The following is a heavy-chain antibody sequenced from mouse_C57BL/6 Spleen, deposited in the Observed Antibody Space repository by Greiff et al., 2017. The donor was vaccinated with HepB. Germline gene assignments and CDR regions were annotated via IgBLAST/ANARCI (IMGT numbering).Heavy chain of an antibody. J-gene: IGHJ2*01. CDR2: ISYDGSN. CDR1: GYSITSGYY. D-gene: IGHD2-1*01. V-gene: IGHV3-6*01. CDR3: ARGGNYYFDY. Sequence: DVQLVESGPGLVKPSQSLSLTCSVTGYSITSGYYWNWIRQFPGNKLEWMGYISYDGSNNYNPSLKNRISITRDTSKNQFFLKLNSVTTEDTATYYCARGGNYYFDYWGQGTTLTVSS.